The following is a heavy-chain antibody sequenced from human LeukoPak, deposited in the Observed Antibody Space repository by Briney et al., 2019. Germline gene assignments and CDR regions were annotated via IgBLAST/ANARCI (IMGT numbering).Heavy chain of an antibody. V-gene: IGHV1-18*01. Sequence: GASVKVSCKASGYTFTSYGISWVRQAPGQGLEWMGWISAYNGNTNYAQKLQGRVTMTTDTSTSTAYMELRSLRSDGTAVYYCARCYTDFDYYYYMDVWGKGTTVTVSS. CDR3: ARCYTDFDYYYYMDV. CDR2: ISAYNGNT. CDR1: GYTFTSYG. D-gene: IGHD2-2*02. J-gene: IGHJ6*03.